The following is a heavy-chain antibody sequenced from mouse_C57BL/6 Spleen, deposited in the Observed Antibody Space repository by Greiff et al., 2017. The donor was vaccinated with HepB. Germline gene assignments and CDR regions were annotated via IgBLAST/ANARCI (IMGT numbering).Heavy chain of an antibody. CDR1: GYTFTDYE. V-gene: IGHV1-15*01. J-gene: IGHJ3*01. D-gene: IGHD1-1*01. Sequence: VQLQQSGAELVRPGASVTLSCKASGYTFTDYEMHWVKQTPVHGLEWIGAIDPETGGTAYNQKFKGKAILTADKSSSTAYMELRSLTSEDSAVYYCTGVLGYYYGSFAYWGQGTLVTVSA. CDR2: IDPETGGT. CDR3: TGVLGYYYGSFAY.